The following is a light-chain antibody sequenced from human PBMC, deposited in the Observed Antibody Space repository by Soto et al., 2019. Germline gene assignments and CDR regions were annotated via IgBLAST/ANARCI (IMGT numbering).Light chain of an antibody. CDR3: CSYAGSYTYHV. CDR1: SSNIGSNT. J-gene: IGLJ1*01. CDR2: SNN. Sequence: QSVLTQPPSASGTPGQRVTISCSGSSSNIGSNTVNWYQQLPGTAPKLLIYSNNQRPSGVPDRFSGSKSGTSASLAISGLQSEDEADYYCCSYAGSYTYHVLGNGTKGT. V-gene: IGLV1-44*01.